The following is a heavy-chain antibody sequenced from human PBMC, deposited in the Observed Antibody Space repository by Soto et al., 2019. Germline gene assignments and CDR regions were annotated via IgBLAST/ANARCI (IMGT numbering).Heavy chain of an antibody. CDR1: GFTFSSYA. CDR2: ISYDGSNK. CDR3: SRDGCSSSCYFQVYYYYGMDV. D-gene: IGHD2-2*01. V-gene: IGHV3-30-3*01. J-gene: IGHJ6*02. Sequence: GGSLRLSCAASGFTFSSYAMHWVRQAPGKGLEGVAVISYDGSNKYYADSVKGRFTISRDNSKNTLYLQMNSLRAEDTALYYCSRDGCSSSCYFQVYYYYGMDVWGQGTTVTVSS.